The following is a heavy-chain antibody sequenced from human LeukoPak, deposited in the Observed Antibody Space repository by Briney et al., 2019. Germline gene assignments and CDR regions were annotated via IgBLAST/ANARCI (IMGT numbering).Heavy chain of an antibody. D-gene: IGHD6-13*01. CDR2: IYYSGST. CDR3: ARFSSSTWVFDF. Sequence: SETLSLTCTVSGGSVSSSSYYWGWIRQPPGKGPEWIAYIYYSGSTNYNPSLKGRVAISVETSKNQFSPKLSSVTAADTAVYYCARFSSSTWVFDFWGHGTLVTVSS. V-gene: IGHV4-61*05. CDR1: GGSVSSSSYY. J-gene: IGHJ4*01.